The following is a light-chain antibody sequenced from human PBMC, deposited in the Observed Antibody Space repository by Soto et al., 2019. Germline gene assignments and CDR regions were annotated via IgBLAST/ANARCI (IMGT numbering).Light chain of an antibody. CDR2: EVS. CDR3: SSYAGSNNPYV. V-gene: IGLV2-8*01. J-gene: IGLJ1*01. Sequence: SVLTQPPSASGSPGQSVAISCTGTSSDVGGHNYVSWYQQHPGKAPKLMIYEVSKRPSGVPDRFSGSKSGNTASLTVSGLQAEDEADYYCSSYAGSNNPYVFGTGTKVTVL. CDR1: SSDVGGHNY.